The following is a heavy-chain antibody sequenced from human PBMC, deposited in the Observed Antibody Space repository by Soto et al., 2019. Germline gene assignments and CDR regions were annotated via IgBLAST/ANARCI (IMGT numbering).Heavy chain of an antibody. V-gene: IGHV2-5*02. CDR3: AHRFFCSVFGLVTTTAIYFDF. Sequence: SGPTLVNPTQTLTLTCTFSGFSLTTSGVGVGWIRQSPGKAPEWLALIYWDDDKRYSPSLKSRLTITKDTSKNQVVLTMANLEFAVTATYSCAHRFFCSVFGLVTTTAIYFDFWGQGNRVTVSS. CDR1: GFSLTTSGVG. J-gene: IGHJ4*02. D-gene: IGHD3-3*01. CDR2: IYWDDDK.